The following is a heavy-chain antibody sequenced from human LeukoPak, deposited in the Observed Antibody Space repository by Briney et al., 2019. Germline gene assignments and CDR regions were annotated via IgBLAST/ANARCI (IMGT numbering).Heavy chain of an antibody. Sequence: SETLSLTCAVYGGSFSGYYWSWIRQPPGKGLEWIGEINHSGSTNYNPSLKSRVTISVDTSKNQFSLKLSSVTAADTAVYYCAGTVDIEGWFDPWGQGTLVTVSS. CDR3: AGTVDIEGWFDP. D-gene: IGHD5-12*01. J-gene: IGHJ5*02. V-gene: IGHV4-34*01. CDR2: INHSGST. CDR1: GGSFSGYY.